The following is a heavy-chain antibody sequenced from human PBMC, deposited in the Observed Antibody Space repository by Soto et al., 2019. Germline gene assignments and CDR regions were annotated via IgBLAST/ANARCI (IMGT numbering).Heavy chain of an antibody. CDR2: TSWNSGTT. V-gene: IGHV3-9*01. CDR1: GFTFDDYG. J-gene: IGHJ6*02. CDR3: AKDRGQWSFFGMDV. Sequence: EVQLVESGGGLVQPGRSLRLSCAASGFTFDDYGMHWVRLVPGKGLEWVSGTSWNSGTTAYADSVKGRFTISRDNAKNSLYLQMNSLRAEDTALYFCAKDRGQWSFFGMDVWGQGTTVTVSS. D-gene: IGHD6-19*01.